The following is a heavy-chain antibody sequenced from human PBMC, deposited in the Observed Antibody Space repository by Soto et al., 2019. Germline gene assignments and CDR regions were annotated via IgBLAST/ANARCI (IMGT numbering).Heavy chain of an antibody. CDR1: GDSVNSAGYY. V-gene: IGHV4-31*03. Sequence: SETLSLTCTVSGDSVNSAGYYWSWIRQLPEKGLEWIGYVYHDGTAYYNQSLESRASVTVDTSKNQFSLRLTSVTAADTAVFYCAIKGYCSGGDCYVGCFDPWGQGTLVTVSS. D-gene: IGHD2-15*01. CDR2: VYHDGTA. CDR3: AIKGYCSGGDCYVGCFDP. J-gene: IGHJ5*02.